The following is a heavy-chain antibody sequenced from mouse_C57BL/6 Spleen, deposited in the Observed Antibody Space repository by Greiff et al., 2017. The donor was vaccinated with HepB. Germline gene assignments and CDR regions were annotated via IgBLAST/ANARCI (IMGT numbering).Heavy chain of an antibody. CDR2: IWTGGGT. V-gene: IGHV2-9-1*01. Sequence: QVTLKESGPGLVAPSQSLSITCTVSGFSLTSYAISWVRQPPGKGLEWLGVIWTGGGTNYNSALKSRLSISKDNSKSQVFLKMNSLQTDDTARYYCARTYGYDGAYYAMDYWGQGTSVTVSS. J-gene: IGHJ4*01. D-gene: IGHD2-2*01. CDR3: ARTYGYDGAYYAMDY. CDR1: GFSLTSYA.